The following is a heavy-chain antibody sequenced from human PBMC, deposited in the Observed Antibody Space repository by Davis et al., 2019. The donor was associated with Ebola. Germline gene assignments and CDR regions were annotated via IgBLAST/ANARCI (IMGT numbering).Heavy chain of an antibody. V-gene: IGHV1-69*04. CDR1: GGTFSTYD. Sequence: AASVPVSCQASGGTFSTYDINWVRQAPGQGLEWMGRIIPMVGTATYAQKFQGRVTITADKSTSTAYMEMSGLRSEDTAVYYCARDLGRYDDHWGQGTLVTASS. D-gene: IGHD1-26*01. J-gene: IGHJ4*02. CDR3: ARDLGRYDDH. CDR2: IIPMVGTA.